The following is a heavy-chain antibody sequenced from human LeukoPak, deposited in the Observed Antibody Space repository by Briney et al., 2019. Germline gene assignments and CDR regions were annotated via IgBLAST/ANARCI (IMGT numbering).Heavy chain of an antibody. CDR3: ARLGRGYSYGYGDY. Sequence: PSETLSLTCAVYGGSFSGYYWSWIRQPPGKGLEWIGEINHSGSTNYNPSLKSRVTISVDTSKNQFSLKLSSVTAADTAVYYCARLGRGYSYGYGDYWGQGTLVTVSS. J-gene: IGHJ4*02. CDR2: INHSGST. CDR1: GGSFSGYY. V-gene: IGHV4-34*01. D-gene: IGHD5-18*01.